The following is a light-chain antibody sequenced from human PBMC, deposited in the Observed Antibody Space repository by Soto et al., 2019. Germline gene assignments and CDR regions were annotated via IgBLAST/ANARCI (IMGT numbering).Light chain of an antibody. CDR2: VGTGGIVG. J-gene: IGLJ2*01. CDR1: SGYSNYK. Sequence: QSVLTQPPSASASLGASVTLTCTLSSGYSNYKVDWYQQRPGKGPRFVMRVGTGGIVGSKGDGIPYRFSVLGSGLNRYLTIKNIQEEDESDYHCGADHGSGSNFVCVFGGGTKVTVL. CDR3: GADHGSGSNFVCV. V-gene: IGLV9-49*01.